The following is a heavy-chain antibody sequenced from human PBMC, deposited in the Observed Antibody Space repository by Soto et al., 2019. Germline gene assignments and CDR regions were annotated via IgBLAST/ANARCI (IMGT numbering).Heavy chain of an antibody. D-gene: IGHD3-22*01. Sequence: GGSLRLSCAASGFTFSSYAMHWVRQAPGKGLEWVAVISYDGSNKYYADSVKGRFTISRDNSKNTLYLQMNSLRAEDTAVYYCARAKPHDSDYCGQGTLVTVS. V-gene: IGHV3-30-3*01. CDR1: GFTFSSYA. CDR3: ARAKPHDSDY. J-gene: IGHJ4*02. CDR2: ISYDGSNK.